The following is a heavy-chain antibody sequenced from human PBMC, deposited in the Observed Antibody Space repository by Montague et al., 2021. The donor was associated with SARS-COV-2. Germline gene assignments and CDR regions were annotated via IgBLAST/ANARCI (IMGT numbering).Heavy chain of an antibody. J-gene: IGHJ4*02. Sequence: SETLSLTCTVSGGSISSSSYYWGWIRQPPGKGLEWIGTIYYSGSTYYNPSLKSRVTISVDTSKNLFSLKLSSVTAADTAVYYCARGWFSPMLVVVIRGPFDYWGQGALVTVSS. CDR3: ARGWFSPMLVVVIRGPFDY. CDR2: IYYSGST. CDR1: GGSISSSSYY. V-gene: IGHV4-39*07. D-gene: IGHD3-22*01.